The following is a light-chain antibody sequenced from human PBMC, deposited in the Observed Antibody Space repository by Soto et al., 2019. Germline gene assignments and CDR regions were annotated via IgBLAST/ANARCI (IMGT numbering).Light chain of an antibody. V-gene: IGKV3-11*01. Sequence: EIGLTQSPATLSLSPGERATLSCRASQSVSRYLAWYQQKPCQAPRLLIHDTSTRATGVPDTFSGSGSGTEFTLSISSLEPEDSAMYYCQQRFSWPPTFGGGTHVEIK. CDR1: QSVSRY. J-gene: IGKJ4*01. CDR3: QQRFSWPPT. CDR2: DTS.